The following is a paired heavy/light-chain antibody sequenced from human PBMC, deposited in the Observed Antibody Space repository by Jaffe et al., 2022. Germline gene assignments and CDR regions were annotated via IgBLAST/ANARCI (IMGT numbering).Heavy chain of an antibody. V-gene: IGHV4-34*01. CDR1: GGSFSGYY. CDR3: ARVQSPRYYDFWSGYYKITTTSYYYYYMDV. CDR2: INHSGST. J-gene: IGHJ6*03. D-gene: IGHD3-3*01. Sequence: QVQLQQWGAGLLKPSETLSLTCAVYGGSFSGYYWSWIRQPPGKGLEWIGEINHSGSTNYNPSLKSRVTISVDTSKNQFSLKLSSVTAADTAVYYCARVQSPRYYDFWSGYYKITTTSYYYYYMDVWGKGTTVTVSS.
Light chain of an antibody. Sequence: QSALTQPASVSGSPGQSITISCTGTSSDVGSYNLVSWYQQHPGKAPKLMIYEGSKRPSGVSNRFSGSKSGNTASLTISGLQAEDEADYYCCSYAGSSTSWVFGGGTKLTVL. CDR1: SSDVGSYNL. J-gene: IGLJ3*02. CDR2: EGS. CDR3: CSYAGSSTSWV. V-gene: IGLV2-23*01.